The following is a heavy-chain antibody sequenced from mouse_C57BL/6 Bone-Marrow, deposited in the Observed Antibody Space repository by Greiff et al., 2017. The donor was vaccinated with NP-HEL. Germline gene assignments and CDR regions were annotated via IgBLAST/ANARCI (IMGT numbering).Heavy chain of an antibody. CDR2: ISNGGGST. V-gene: IGHV5-12*01. CDR1: GFTFSDYY. Sequence: EVKLMESGGGLVQPGGSLKLSCAASGFTFSDYYMYWVRQTPEKRLEWVAYISNGGGSTYYPDTVKGRFTISRDNAKNTLYLQMSRLKSEDTAMYYCARHDYPAYWGQGTLVTVSA. D-gene: IGHD2-4*01. J-gene: IGHJ3*01. CDR3: ARHDYPAY.